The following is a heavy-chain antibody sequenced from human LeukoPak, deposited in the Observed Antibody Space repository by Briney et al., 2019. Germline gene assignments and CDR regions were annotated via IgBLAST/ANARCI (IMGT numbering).Heavy chain of an antibody. J-gene: IGHJ4*02. CDR3: ARGVAVVAATHYYFDY. CDR1: GGSISSGGYY. D-gene: IGHD2-2*01. Sequence: SETLSLTCTVSGGSISSGGYYWGWIRQPPGKGLEWIGSIYYSGSTYYNPSLKSRVTISVDTSKNQFSLKLSSVTAADTAVYYCARGVAVVAATHYYFDYWGQGSLVTVSS. CDR2: IYYSGST. V-gene: IGHV4-39*01.